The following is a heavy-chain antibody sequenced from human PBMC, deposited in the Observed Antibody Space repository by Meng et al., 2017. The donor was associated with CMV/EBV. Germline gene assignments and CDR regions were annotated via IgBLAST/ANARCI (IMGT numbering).Heavy chain of an antibody. Sequence: GESLKISCVVSGSTVSSTYMSWVRQAPGKGLEWVSVIYSGGTSYHADSVKGRFTISRDNSKNTVFLQMNSLRAEDTAVYYCATGLGEDGDYTGDFWGQGTLVTVSS. J-gene: IGHJ4*02. CDR2: IYSGGTS. CDR1: GSTVSSTY. D-gene: IGHD4-17*01. V-gene: IGHV3-53*01. CDR3: ATGLGEDGDYTGDF.